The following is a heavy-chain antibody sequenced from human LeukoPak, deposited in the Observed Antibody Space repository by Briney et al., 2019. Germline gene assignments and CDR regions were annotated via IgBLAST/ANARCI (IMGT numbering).Heavy chain of an antibody. CDR3: AKAPGIRGGATFYFDY. D-gene: IGHD1-26*01. CDR2: ISGSVGST. J-gene: IGHJ4*02. CDR1: GFHFSSYA. Sequence: GGSLSLSCAASGFHFSSYAMRWVRQAPGKGREWVSSISGSVGSTYYADSVKGRFTISRANSKTTLYLQMNSLRAEDTAVYYCAKAPGIRGGATFYFDYWGQGTLVTVSS. V-gene: IGHV3-23*01.